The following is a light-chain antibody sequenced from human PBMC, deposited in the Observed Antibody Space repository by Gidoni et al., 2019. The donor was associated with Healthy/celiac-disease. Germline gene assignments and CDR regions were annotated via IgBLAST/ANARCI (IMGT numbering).Light chain of an antibody. CDR3: QQYGSSPL. J-gene: IGKJ5*01. CDR1: QSVSSSY. V-gene: IGKV3-20*01. CDR2: GAS. Sequence: IVLTQSPGTLSLSPGERATLSCRASQSVSSSYLAWYQQKPGQAPRLLIYGASSRATGIPDRFRGSGSGTDFTLTISRLEPEDFAVYYCQQYGSSPLFGQGTRLEIK.